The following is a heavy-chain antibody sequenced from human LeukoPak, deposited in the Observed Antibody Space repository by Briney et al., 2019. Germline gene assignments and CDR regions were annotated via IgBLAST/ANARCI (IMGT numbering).Heavy chain of an antibody. CDR1: GFPPISFT. V-gene: IGHV3-21*01. Sequence: GGSRSPSCAASGFPPISFTMNWARQAPGKGLEWVSYISSSSTHIYYADSVKGRFTISRDNARNSLYLQMNSLRAEDTAIYYCARSEHSSSSFDYWGQGTLVTVSS. CDR2: ISSSSTHI. CDR3: ARSEHSSSSFDY. D-gene: IGHD6-6*01. J-gene: IGHJ4*02.